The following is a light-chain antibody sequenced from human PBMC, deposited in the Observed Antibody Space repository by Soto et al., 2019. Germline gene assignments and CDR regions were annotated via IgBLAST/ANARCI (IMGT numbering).Light chain of an antibody. CDR2: AIS. J-gene: IGKJ1*01. V-gene: IGKV3D-15*01. Sequence: EIEMTQSPATLSLSARERAALYCVASQIVSSNLAFYQQKPGQAPMLLIYAISDRATGIPDRFSGSGSETDFTLTISRLEPEDLAVYYCEQYASSPRTFGQGTKVDI. CDR3: EQYASSPRT. CDR1: QIVSSN.